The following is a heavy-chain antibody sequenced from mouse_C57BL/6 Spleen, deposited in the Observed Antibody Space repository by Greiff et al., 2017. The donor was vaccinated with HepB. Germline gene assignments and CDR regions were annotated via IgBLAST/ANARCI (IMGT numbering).Heavy chain of an antibody. V-gene: IGHV1-18*01. CDR1: GYTFTDYN. J-gene: IGHJ3*01. Sequence: VQLQQSGPELVKPGASVKIPCKASGYTFTDYNMDWVKQSHGKSLEWIGDINPNNGGTIYNQKFKGKATLTVDKSSSTAYMELRSLTSEDTAVYYCARRGYGSSYGAYWGQGTLVTVSA. D-gene: IGHD1-1*01. CDR2: INPNNGGT. CDR3: ARRGYGSSYGAY.